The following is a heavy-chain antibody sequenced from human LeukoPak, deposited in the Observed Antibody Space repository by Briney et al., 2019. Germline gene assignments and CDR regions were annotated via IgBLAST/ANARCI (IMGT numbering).Heavy chain of an antibody. V-gene: IGHV3-66*01. J-gene: IGHJ4*02. Sequence: GGSLRLSCAASGFTVSGNYMSWVRQAPGKGLEWVSIIDSAGRTSHADSVKGRFTMSRDNSKNTLYLQMNSLRAEDTAVYYCARGDGVIMNYWGQGTLVTVSS. D-gene: IGHD3-10*01. CDR2: IDSAGRT. CDR1: GFTVSGNY. CDR3: ARGDGVIMNY.